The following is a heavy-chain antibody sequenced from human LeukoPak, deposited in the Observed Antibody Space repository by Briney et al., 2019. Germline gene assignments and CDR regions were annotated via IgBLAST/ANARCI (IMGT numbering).Heavy chain of an antibody. Sequence: ADSAKGRFTISRDSAKNSLYLQMSGLRGEDTAVYYCASLYSGSYPYYYYMDVWGKGTTVTVSS. D-gene: IGHD1-26*01. V-gene: IGHV3-21*06. CDR3: ASLYSGSYPYYYYMDV. J-gene: IGHJ6*03.